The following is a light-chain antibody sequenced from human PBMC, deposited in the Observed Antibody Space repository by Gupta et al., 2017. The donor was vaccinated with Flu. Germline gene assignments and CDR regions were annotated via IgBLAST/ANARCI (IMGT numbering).Light chain of an antibody. Sequence: LSLSQGERATLSCRASQSVSSYLAWYQQKPGQAPRLLIYDASNRATGIPARFSGSGSGTEFTLTISCREPEDFAVYYCQQRSNCPITFGQGTQVEIK. CDR3: QQRSNCPIT. J-gene: IGKJ5*01. V-gene: IGKV3-11*01. CDR2: DAS. CDR1: QSVSSY.